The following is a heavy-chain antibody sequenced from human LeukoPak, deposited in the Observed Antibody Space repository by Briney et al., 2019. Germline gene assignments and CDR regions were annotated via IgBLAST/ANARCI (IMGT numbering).Heavy chain of an antibody. J-gene: IGHJ4*02. D-gene: IGHD5-12*01. CDR2: IYYSGST. Sequence: SETLSLTCTVSGGSLSSSSYYWGWLRQPPGTGLEWLGSIYYSGSTYYNPSLKSRVTISVDTSKNQFSLKLSSVTAADTAVYYCARLQVAWDGYNFESFFDYWGQGTLVTVSS. CDR3: ARLQVAWDGYNFESFFDY. V-gene: IGHV4-39*01. CDR1: GGSLSSSSYY.